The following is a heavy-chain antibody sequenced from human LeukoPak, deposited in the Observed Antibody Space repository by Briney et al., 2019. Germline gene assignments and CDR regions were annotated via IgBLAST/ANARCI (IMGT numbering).Heavy chain of an antibody. CDR2: IYYSGNT. CDR1: GGSISNSSYY. CDR3: ARASGGWQQLPEYFQH. Sequence: SETLSLTCTVSGGSISNSSYYWGWIRQPPGKGLDWIGSIYYSGNTYYNPSLMSRVTISVDTSKNQFSLKLSSVTAADTAVYYCARASGGWQQLPEYFQHWGQGTLVTVSS. D-gene: IGHD6-13*01. J-gene: IGHJ1*01. V-gene: IGHV4-39*07.